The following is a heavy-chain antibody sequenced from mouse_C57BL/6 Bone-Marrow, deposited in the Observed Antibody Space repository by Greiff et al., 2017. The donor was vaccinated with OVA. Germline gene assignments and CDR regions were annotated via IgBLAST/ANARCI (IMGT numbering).Heavy chain of an antibody. Sequence: QVQLKESGPELVKPGASVKISCKASGYSFTSYYIHWVKQRPGQGLEWIGWIYPGSGNTYYNEKFKGKATLTADKSSSTAYMELRSLTSEDSAIYFCARRAQAKAWFAYWGQGTLVTVSA. J-gene: IGHJ3*01. V-gene: IGHV1-66*01. CDR1: GYSFTSYY. CDR3: ARRAQAKAWFAY. CDR2: IYPGSGNT. D-gene: IGHD3-2*02.